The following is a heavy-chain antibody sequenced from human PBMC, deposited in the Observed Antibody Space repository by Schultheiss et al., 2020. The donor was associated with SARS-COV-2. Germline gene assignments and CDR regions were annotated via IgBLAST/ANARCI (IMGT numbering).Heavy chain of an antibody. Sequence: GGSLRLSCAASGFTFSSYGMHWVRQAPGKGLEWVSVISGSAGSTYYADSVKGRFTISRDNSKNTLYLQMNSLRAEDTAVYYCARDMAVAGPTLPDYWGQGTLVTVSS. CDR2: ISGSAGST. D-gene: IGHD6-19*01. CDR1: GFTFSSYG. V-gene: IGHV3-23*01. CDR3: ARDMAVAGPTLPDY. J-gene: IGHJ4*02.